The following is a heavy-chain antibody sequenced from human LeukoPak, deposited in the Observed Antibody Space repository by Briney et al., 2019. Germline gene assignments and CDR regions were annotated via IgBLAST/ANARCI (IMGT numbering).Heavy chain of an antibody. CDR3: ARGSGWYYY. Sequence: PSETLSLTCTVSGGSISSYYWSWVRQPPGKGLEWIGDIYYSGSTNYNPSLKSRVTISVDTSKNQFSLKLSSVTAADTAVYYCARGSGWYYYWGQGTLVTVSS. D-gene: IGHD6-19*01. CDR2: IYYSGST. J-gene: IGHJ4*02. V-gene: IGHV4-59*01. CDR1: GGSISSYY.